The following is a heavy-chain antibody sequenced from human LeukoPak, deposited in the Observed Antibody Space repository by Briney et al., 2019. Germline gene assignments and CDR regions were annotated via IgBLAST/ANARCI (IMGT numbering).Heavy chain of an antibody. CDR3: AREFYGDYVD. J-gene: IGHJ4*02. CDR1: GFTFSTYR. V-gene: IGHV3-7*03. CDR2: IKQDGSEK. D-gene: IGHD4-17*01. Sequence: GGSLRLSCAASGFTFSTYRMAWVRQAPGKGLEWVANIKQDGSEKYYVDSVKGRFTISRDNAKNSLYLQMNSLRAEDTAVYYCAREFYGDYVDWGQGTLVTVSS.